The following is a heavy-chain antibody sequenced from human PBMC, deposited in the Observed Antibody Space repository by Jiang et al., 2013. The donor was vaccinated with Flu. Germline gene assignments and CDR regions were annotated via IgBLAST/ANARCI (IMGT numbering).Heavy chain of an antibody. D-gene: IGHD3-22*01. CDR2: ISYDGSNK. CDR3: AKAHTPYYYDSSGYPRDAFDI. CDR1: GFTFSSYG. J-gene: IGHJ3*02. Sequence: VQLVESGGGVVQPGRSLRLSCAASGFTFSSYGMHWVRQAPGKGLEWVAVISYDGSNKYYADSVKGRFTISRDNSKNTLYLQMNSLRAEDTAVYYCAKAHTPYYYDSSGYPRDAFDI. V-gene: IGHV3-30*18.